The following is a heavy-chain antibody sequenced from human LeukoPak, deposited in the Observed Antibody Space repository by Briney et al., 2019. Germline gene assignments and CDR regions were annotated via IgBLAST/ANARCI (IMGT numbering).Heavy chain of an antibody. CDR2: INHSGST. D-gene: IGHD3-3*01. CDR3: ARGNKYYDFWSGYQSEAFDI. Sequence: SETLSLTSAVYGGSFSGYYWSWIRQPPGKGLEWIGEINHSGSTNYNPSLKSRVTISVDTSKNQFSLKLSSVTAADTAVYYCARGNKYYDFWSGYQSEAFDIWGQGTMVTVSS. CDR1: GGSFSGYY. V-gene: IGHV4-34*01. J-gene: IGHJ3*02.